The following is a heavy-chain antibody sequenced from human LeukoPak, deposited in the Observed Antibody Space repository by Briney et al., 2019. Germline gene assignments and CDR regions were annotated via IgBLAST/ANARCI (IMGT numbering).Heavy chain of an antibody. CDR1: GGGSFSGYY. CDR2: INHSGNT. D-gene: IGHD3-3*01. CDR3: ARAMARGYAVDY. Sequence: SETLSLTCGVYGGGSFSGYYWSWVRQPPGKGLEWIGEINHSGNTDYNPSLKSRVIISVDTSKNQFSLKLSSVTAADTAVYYCARAMARGYAVDYWGQGTLVTVSS. J-gene: IGHJ4*02. V-gene: IGHV4-34*01.